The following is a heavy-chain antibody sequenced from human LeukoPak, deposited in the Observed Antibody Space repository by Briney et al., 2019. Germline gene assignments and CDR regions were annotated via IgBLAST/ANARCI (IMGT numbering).Heavy chain of an antibody. Sequence: GGSLRLSCPASGCTFSSYAMNWVRQAPTKGLEWVSTISNAGGGTYYAGSVGGRFTVSRDNSRNMLYLQMNSLRAEDTAVYFCAKALSGNSFDYWGQGALVTVSS. CDR2: ISNAGGGT. CDR1: GCTFSSYA. CDR3: AKALSGNSFDY. J-gene: IGHJ4*02. D-gene: IGHD1-26*01. V-gene: IGHV3-23*01.